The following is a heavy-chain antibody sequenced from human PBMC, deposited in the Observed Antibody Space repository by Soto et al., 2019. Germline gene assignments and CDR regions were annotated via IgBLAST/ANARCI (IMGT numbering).Heavy chain of an antibody. CDR3: VRDLDGSGSYYTDY. CDR2: ISVYNGNT. CDR1: GYSFINYG. J-gene: IGHJ4*02. D-gene: IGHD3-10*01. V-gene: IGHV1-18*01. Sequence: GASVKVSCKASGYSFINYGISWVRQAPGQGLEWMGWISVYNGNTNYAQKLQGRVTMTTDTSTSTAYMELRSLGSDDTAVYYCVRDLDGSGSYYTDYWGLGTLVTVSS.